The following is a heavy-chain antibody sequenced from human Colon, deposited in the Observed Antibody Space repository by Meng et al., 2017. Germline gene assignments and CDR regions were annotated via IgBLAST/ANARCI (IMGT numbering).Heavy chain of an antibody. Sequence: QFEHMQSGAPAKRPGSSVKVSCKASGYTFTSYSMHWVRQAPGQGLQWLGWINVVNGNTIHSQKFEDRLTITRDTSASTFYMELSSLTSEDTAVYYCARDGSPRGDRWGQGTLVTVSS. CDR1: GYTFTSYS. V-gene: IGHV1-3*01. CDR2: INVVNGNT. CDR3: ARDGSPRGDR. J-gene: IGHJ5*02.